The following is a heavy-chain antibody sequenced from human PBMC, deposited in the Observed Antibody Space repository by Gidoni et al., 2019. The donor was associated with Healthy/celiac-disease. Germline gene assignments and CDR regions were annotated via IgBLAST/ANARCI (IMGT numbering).Heavy chain of an antibody. CDR3: AKSIPYYYDSSGYYLIDY. D-gene: IGHD3-22*01. Sequence: QVQLVESGGGVVQPGWSLRLSCAASGFTFSSYGMHWVRQAPGKGLEWVAVISYDGSNKYYADSVKGRFTISRDNSKNTLYLQMNSLRAEDTAVYYCAKSIPYYYDSSGYYLIDYWGQGTLVTVSS. CDR1: GFTFSSYG. V-gene: IGHV3-30*18. J-gene: IGHJ4*02. CDR2: ISYDGSNK.